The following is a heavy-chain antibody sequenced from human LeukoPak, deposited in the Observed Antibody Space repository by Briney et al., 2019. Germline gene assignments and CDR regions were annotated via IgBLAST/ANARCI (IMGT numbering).Heavy chain of an antibody. CDR2: ISGSGGTT. V-gene: IGHV3-23*01. CDR1: GFTFSNYA. Sequence: GGSLRLSCAGSGFTFSNYAMSWVRQAPGKGLEWVSGISGSGGTTYYADSVKGRFTISRDNAKNSLYLQINSLRAEDTAVYYCARDSLMVRGVITRWGQGTLVTVSS. CDR3: ARDSLMVRGVITR. D-gene: IGHD3-10*01. J-gene: IGHJ4*02.